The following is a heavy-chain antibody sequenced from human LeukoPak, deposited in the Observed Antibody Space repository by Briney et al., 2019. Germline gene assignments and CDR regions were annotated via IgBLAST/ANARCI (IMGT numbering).Heavy chain of an antibody. D-gene: IGHD5-18*01. Sequence: GGSLRLSCAASGFTFSSYGMHWVRQAPGKGLEWVAVISYDGSNKYYADSVKGRFTISRDNSKNTLYLQMNSLRAEDTAVYYCAKDGGYSYGGASDIWGQGTMVTVSS. J-gene: IGHJ3*02. CDR3: AKDGGYSYGGASDI. CDR2: ISYDGSNK. CDR1: GFTFSSYG. V-gene: IGHV3-30*18.